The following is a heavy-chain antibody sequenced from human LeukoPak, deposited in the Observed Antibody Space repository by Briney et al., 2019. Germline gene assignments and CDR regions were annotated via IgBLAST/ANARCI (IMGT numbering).Heavy chain of an antibody. J-gene: IGHJ3*02. Sequence: SETLSLTCTVSGYSLSSGYYWGWIRQPPGKGLEWIGSIYHSGSTYYNPSLKSRVTISVDTSKNQFSLKLSSVTAADTAVYYCARDKAYGDYVYAFDIWGQGTMVTVSS. CDR2: IYHSGST. CDR1: GYSLSSGYY. V-gene: IGHV4-38-2*02. D-gene: IGHD4-17*01. CDR3: ARDKAYGDYVYAFDI.